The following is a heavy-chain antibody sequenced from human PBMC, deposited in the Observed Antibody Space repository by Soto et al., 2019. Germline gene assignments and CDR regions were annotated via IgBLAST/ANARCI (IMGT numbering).Heavy chain of an antibody. CDR2: INAGNGNT. D-gene: IGHD2-2*01. V-gene: IGHV1-3*01. Sequence: ASVKVSCKASGYTFTSYAMHWVRQAPGQRLEWMGWINAGNGNTKYSQKFQGRVTITRDTSASTAYMELSSLRSEDTAVYYCAGSLVVPAARYYYGMDVWGQGTTVTVSS. CDR1: GYTFTSYA. J-gene: IGHJ6*02. CDR3: AGSLVVPAARYYYGMDV.